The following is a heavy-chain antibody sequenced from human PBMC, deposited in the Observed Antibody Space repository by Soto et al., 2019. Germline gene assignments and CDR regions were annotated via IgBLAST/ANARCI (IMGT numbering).Heavy chain of an antibody. CDR2: IIPIFGTA. D-gene: IGHD2-2*01. J-gene: IGHJ6*02. Sequence: ASVKVSCKASGGTFSSYAISWVRQAPGQGLEWMGGIIPIFGTANYAQKFQGRVTITADESTSTAYMELSSLRSEDTAVYYCARGNKLGYCSITSCYLGPHPHEKYYYGMDVWGQGTTVTVS. CDR1: GGTFSSYA. CDR3: ARGNKLGYCSITSCYLGPHPHEKYYYGMDV. V-gene: IGHV1-69*13.